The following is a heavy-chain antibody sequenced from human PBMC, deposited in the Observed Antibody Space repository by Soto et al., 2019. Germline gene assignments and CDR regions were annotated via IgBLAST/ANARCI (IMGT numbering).Heavy chain of an antibody. J-gene: IGHJ6*02. CDR3: AREGQAPYYYYGMDV. V-gene: IGHV1-18*01. Sequence: QVQVVQSGDEVKKPGASVKVSCKASGYTFTNYGFSWVRQAPGQGLAWMGWISGYNGNTKYAEKFQGRVTMTTDTSTSTAHMELRSLRSDDTAVYYCAREGQAPYYYYGMDVGGQGTAVTVSS. CDR2: ISGYNGNT. CDR1: GYTFTNYG.